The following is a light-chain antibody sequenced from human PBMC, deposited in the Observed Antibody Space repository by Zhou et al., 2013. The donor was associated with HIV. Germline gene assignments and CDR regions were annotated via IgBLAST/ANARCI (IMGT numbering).Light chain of an antibody. V-gene: IGKV1-5*01. CDR3: QQYDNLWT. Sequence: DIQMTQSPSTLSASVGDRVTITCRASQSISSWLAWYQQKPGKAPKLLIFSATSLQSGVPPRFSGSRSGTEFTLTVDGLQEDDFATYFCQQYDNLWTFGQGTTV. J-gene: IGKJ1*01. CDR2: SAT. CDR1: QSISSW.